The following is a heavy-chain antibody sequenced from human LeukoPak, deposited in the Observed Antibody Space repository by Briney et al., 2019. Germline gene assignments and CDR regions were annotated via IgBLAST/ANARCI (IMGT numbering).Heavy chain of an antibody. J-gene: IGHJ6*03. Sequence: SETLSLTCAVYGGSFSGYYWSWIRQPPGKGLEWIGELNNSGSTNYNPSLKSRVTISVDTSKNQFSLKLSSVTAADTAVYYCARGSRITMVRGVIIRATTHYYYMDVWGKGTTVTVSS. D-gene: IGHD3-10*01. V-gene: IGHV4-34*01. CDR3: ARGSRITMVRGVIIRATTHYYYMDV. CDR1: GGSFSGYY. CDR2: LNNSGST.